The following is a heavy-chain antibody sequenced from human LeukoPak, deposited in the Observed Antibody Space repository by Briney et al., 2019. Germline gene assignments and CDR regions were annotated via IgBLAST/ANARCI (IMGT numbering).Heavy chain of an antibody. CDR1: GFTFSSYA. CDR3: AKGTTNLYYYYHMDV. D-gene: IGHD1-1*01. Sequence: GGSLRLSCAASGFTFSSYAMSWVRQTPGKGLEWVSAISGSGGSTYYADSVKGRFTISRDNSKNTLYLQMNSLRAEDTAVYYCAKGTTNLYYYYHMDVWGKGTTVTVSS. J-gene: IGHJ6*03. CDR2: ISGSGGST. V-gene: IGHV3-23*01.